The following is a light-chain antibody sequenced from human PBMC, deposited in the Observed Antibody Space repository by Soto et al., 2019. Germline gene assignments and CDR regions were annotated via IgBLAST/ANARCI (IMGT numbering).Light chain of an antibody. CDR3: QQYHSYWT. Sequence: DIQMTQSPSSLSASVRDRVTITCRASQSISSYLNWYQQKPGKAPKLLIYDASSLESGVPQRFSGSGSGTEFTLTISSLQTDDFSTYYCQQYHSYWTFGQGTKVDIK. CDR2: DAS. V-gene: IGKV1-5*01. CDR1: QSISSY. J-gene: IGKJ1*01.